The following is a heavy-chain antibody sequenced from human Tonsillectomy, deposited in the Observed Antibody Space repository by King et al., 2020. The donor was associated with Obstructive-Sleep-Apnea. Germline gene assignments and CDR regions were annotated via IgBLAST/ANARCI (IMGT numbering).Heavy chain of an antibody. CDR2: ISSSSSTI. V-gene: IGHV3-48*04. CDR1: GFTFSSYS. CDR3: ATSDPYSSSRRDDAFDI. J-gene: IGHJ3*02. D-gene: IGHD6-13*01. Sequence: QLVQSGGGLVQPGGSLRLSCAASGFTFSSYSMNWVRQAPGKGLEWVSYISSSSSTIYYADSVKGRFTISRDNAKNSLYLQMNSLRAEDTAVYYCATSDPYSSSRRDDAFDIWGQGTMVTVSS.